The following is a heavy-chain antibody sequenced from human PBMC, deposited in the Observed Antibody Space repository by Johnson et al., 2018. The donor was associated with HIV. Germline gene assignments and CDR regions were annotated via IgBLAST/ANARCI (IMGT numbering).Heavy chain of an antibody. CDR2: TRNKANSYTT. D-gene: IGHD5-18*01. J-gene: IGHJ3*02. CDR1: GFTFSDHY. Sequence: MLLVESGGGLVQPGGSLRLSCAASGFTFSDHYMDWVRQAPGKGLEWVGRTRNKANSYTTEYAASVKGRFTISRDDSKNSLYLQMNSLKTEDTAVYYCARGDCSYGSNDAFDIWGQGTMVTVSS. V-gene: IGHV3-72*01. CDR3: ARGDCSYGSNDAFDI.